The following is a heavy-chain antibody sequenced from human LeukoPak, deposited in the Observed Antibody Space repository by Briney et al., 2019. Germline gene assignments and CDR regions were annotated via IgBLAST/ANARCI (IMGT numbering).Heavy chain of an antibody. CDR3: ARDITLRSSGRQGLGY. V-gene: IGHV1-18*01. Sequence: GASVKVSCTASGYAFTSYGVSWVRQAPGQGLEWMGWISAYNGNTNYAQKLQGRVTMTTDTSTSTAYMELRSLRSDDTAVYYCARDITLRSSGRQGLGYWGQGTLVTVSS. D-gene: IGHD6-25*01. CDR1: GYAFTSYG. J-gene: IGHJ4*02. CDR2: ISAYNGNT.